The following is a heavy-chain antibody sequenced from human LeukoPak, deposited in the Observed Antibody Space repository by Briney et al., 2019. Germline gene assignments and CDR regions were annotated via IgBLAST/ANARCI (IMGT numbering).Heavy chain of an antibody. CDR3: ARFLGRITISGVVPYGMDV. CDR2: IFSAGGT. J-gene: IGHJ6*02. D-gene: IGHD3-3*01. Sequence: GGSLRLSCAASGFTVSRNYMTWVRQAPGKGLEWVSLIFSAGGTYYTDSGKGRFTISRHSSKNTLYLQMNSLRGEDTAVYYCARFLGRITISGVVPYGMDVWGQGTTGTVSS. V-gene: IGHV3-53*04. CDR1: GFTVSRNY.